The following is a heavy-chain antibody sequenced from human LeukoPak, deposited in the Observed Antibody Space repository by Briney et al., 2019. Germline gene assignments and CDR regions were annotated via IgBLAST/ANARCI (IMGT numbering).Heavy chain of an antibody. CDR2: INTNTGNP. V-gene: IGHV7-4-1*02. J-gene: IGHJ5*02. D-gene: IGHD3-9*01. CDR1: GYTFTSYA. CDR3: ARAEMYYDILTGYYVNNWFDP. Sequence: ASVKVSCKASGYTFTSYAMKWVRQAPGQGLEWMGWINTNTGNPTYAQGFTGRFVFSLDTSVSTAYLQISSLKAEDTAVYYCARAEMYYDILTGYYVNNWFDPWGQGTLVTVSS.